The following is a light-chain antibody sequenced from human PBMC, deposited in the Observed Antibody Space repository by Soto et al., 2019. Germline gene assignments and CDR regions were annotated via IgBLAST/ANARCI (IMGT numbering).Light chain of an antibody. CDR1: QGIRND. Sequence: DIQMTQFPSSLSASVGDRVTITCRASQGIRNDLAWYHQKPGKAPKRLIYAASSLQSGVPSRFSGSGSGTEFTLAISSLQPEDFATFYCLQHSTYPLTFGQGTKVEIK. V-gene: IGKV1-17*01. CDR2: AAS. CDR3: LQHSTYPLT. J-gene: IGKJ1*01.